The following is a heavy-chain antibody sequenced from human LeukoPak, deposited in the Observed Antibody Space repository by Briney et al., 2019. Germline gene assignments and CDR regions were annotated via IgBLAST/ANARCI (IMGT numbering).Heavy chain of an antibody. J-gene: IGHJ4*02. D-gene: IGHD3-10*01. CDR3: AKNYGSGKIDY. CDR2: IKSKTDGGTT. CDR1: GFTFSNAW. V-gene: IGHV3-15*01. Sequence: GGSLRLSCAASGFTFSNAWMSWVRQAPGKGLEWVGRIKSKTDGGTTDYAAPVKGRFTISRDDSKNTLYLQMNSLKTEDTAVYYCAKNYGSGKIDYWGQGTLVTVSS.